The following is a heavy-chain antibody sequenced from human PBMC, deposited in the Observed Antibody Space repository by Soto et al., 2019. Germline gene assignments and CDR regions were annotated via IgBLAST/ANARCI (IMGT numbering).Heavy chain of an antibody. CDR2: INPSSSHI. J-gene: IGHJ3*01. CDR1: GFTFASYH. Sequence: PGGSLRLSCAASGFTFASYHMSWVRQAPGKGLDWVSSINPSSSHIYYSDSVRGRFTISRDDSKNSLHLDMNSLRTEDVAIYYCVRGYCGGGGCYLRRDAFDVWGKGTAVTVSS. V-gene: IGHV3-21*01. D-gene: IGHD2-15*01. CDR3: VRGYCGGGGCYLRRDAFDV.